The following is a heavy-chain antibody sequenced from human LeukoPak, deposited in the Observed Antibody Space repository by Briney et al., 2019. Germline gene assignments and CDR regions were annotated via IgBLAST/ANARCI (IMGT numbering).Heavy chain of an antibody. CDR2: ISSSSSYI. CDR1: GFTFSSYS. Sequence: GGSLRLSCAASGFTFSSYSMNWVRQAPGKGLEWVSSISSSSSYIYYADSVKGRFTISRDNAKNSLYLQMNSLRAEDTAVYYCPRDQGMATTDYWGQGTLVTVSS. J-gene: IGHJ4*02. CDR3: PRDQGMATTDY. V-gene: IGHV3-21*01. D-gene: IGHD5-24*01.